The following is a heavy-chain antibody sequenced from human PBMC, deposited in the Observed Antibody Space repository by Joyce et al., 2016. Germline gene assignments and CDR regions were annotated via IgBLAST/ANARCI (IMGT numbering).Heavy chain of an antibody. CDR3: ARVGDGWFDY. CDR2: IYSAGNIV. V-gene: IGHV3-48*01. Sequence: EVRLVEYGGGLVRAGGSLSLSCTASGFIFSDYRMTWARQGPGTGPEFLSFIYSAGNIVHWADSVKGRSTFSRDNAKNSLDMQINDLRVEDTAVYYCARVGDGWFDYWGRGTLVIVSS. CDR1: GFIFSDYR. J-gene: IGHJ5*01.